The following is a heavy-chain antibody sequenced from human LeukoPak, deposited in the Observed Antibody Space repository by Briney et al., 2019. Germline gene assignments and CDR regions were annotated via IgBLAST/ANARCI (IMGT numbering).Heavy chain of an antibody. CDR3: ARERVGATKTFDQ. Sequence: ASVKVSCKASGYTFTGYYMHWVRQAPGQGLEWMGWINPNGGGTNYAQKFQGRVTMTRDTSISTVYMELSRLRSDDTAVYYRARERVGATKTFDQWGQGTLVTVSS. V-gene: IGHV1-2*02. D-gene: IGHD1-26*01. J-gene: IGHJ4*02. CDR1: GYTFTGYY. CDR2: INPNGGGT.